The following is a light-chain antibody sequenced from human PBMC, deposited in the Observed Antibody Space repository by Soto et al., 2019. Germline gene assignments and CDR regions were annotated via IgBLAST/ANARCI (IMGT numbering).Light chain of an antibody. J-gene: IGLJ2*01. CDR3: AAWDDRVTGFVV. CDR2: SNN. CDR1: SSNIGRNT. V-gene: IGLV1-44*01. Sequence: QTVVTQPPSASGTPGQRVTLSCSGSSSNIGRNTVTWYQQLPGTAPKVLINSNNQRPSGVPDRFSGSKSGTSASLTISGLQPDDEAEYYCAAWDDRVTGFVVFGGGTKLTVL.